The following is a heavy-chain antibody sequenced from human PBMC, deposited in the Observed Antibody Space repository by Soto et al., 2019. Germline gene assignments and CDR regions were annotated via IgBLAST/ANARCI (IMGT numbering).Heavy chain of an antibody. Sequence: EVQLVESGEGLVKPGGSPRLCCAASGFTFSSQTMNWVRQAPGKGLEWVSSISSSGDNMLYSDTVRGRFTISRDNAKKSLFLQMYSLRAEDTAVYYCARELWLPHSYEPFGGQGTLVTVSS. CDR3: ARELWLPHSYEPF. J-gene: IGHJ1*01. V-gene: IGHV3-21*01. CDR1: GFTFSSQT. CDR2: ISSSGDNM. D-gene: IGHD5-12*01.